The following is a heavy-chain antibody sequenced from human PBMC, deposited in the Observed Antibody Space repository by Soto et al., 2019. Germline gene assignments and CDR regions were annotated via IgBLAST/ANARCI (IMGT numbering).Heavy chain of an antibody. Sequence: GGSLRLSCAASGFTLSSYGMHWVRQAPGKGLEWVATIWNDGSNKYYADSVKGRVTVSRDNSKSKLYLQMNSLSAEDTAVYYCARDHLPLYYYDSSGYYFYFYHWGQGTLVTVSS. J-gene: IGHJ4*02. V-gene: IGHV3-33*01. CDR1: GFTLSSYG. CDR2: IWNDGSNK. CDR3: ARDHLPLYYYDSSGYYFYFYH. D-gene: IGHD3-22*01.